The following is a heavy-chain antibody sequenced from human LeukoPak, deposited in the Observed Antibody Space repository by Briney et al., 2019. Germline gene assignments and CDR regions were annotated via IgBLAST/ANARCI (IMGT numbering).Heavy chain of an antibody. J-gene: IGHJ4*02. V-gene: IGHV4-61*02. D-gene: IGHD3-10*01. CDR2: IYTSGST. CDR1: GGSITSGSYY. CDR3: ARGYYYGSGSYYNPLDY. Sequence: TSETLSLTCTVSGGSITSGSYYWSWIRQPAGKGLEWIGRIYTSGSTNYNPSLKSRVTISVDTSKNQFSLKLSSVTAADTAVYYCARGYYYGSGSYYNPLDYWGQGTLVTVSS.